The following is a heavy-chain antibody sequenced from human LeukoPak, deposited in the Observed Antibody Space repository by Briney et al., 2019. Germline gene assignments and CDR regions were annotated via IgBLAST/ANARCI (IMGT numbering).Heavy chain of an antibody. CDR1: GFTVNNNY. CDR2: IYSGGST. Sequence: GGSLRLSCAASGFTVNNNYKSWVRQAPGKGLEWVSGIYSGGSTYYADSVKGRFTISRDNSKNTLYLQMNSLRAEDTAVYYCARAGLVYYFDYWGQGTLVTVSS. D-gene: IGHD3/OR15-3a*01. CDR3: ARAGLVYYFDY. V-gene: IGHV3-53*01. J-gene: IGHJ4*02.